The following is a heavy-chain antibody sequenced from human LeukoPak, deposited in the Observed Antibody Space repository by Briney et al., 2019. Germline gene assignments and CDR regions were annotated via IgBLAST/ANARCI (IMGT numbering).Heavy chain of an antibody. D-gene: IGHD6-19*01. CDR2: IATDGGT. CDR3: AKAVAGVDFDY. V-gene: IGHV3-74*01. CDR1: VYTFSNYW. Sequence: GGSLRLPCAASVYTFSNYWMHCARQVPGKGLVWVSHIATDGGTGYADSVKGRFTISRDNAKSTLYLQMTSLRDEDTSVYYCAKAVAGVDFDYWGQGTLVTVSS. J-gene: IGHJ4*02.